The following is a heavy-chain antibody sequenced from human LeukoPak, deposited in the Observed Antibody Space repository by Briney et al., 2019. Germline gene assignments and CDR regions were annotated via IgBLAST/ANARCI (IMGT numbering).Heavy chain of an antibody. CDR1: GYSFTSYW. V-gene: IGHV5-51*01. CDR3: ARQYCSSTSCYPEYYYYYMDV. Sequence: GGSLKISCKGSGYSFTSYWIGWVRQMSGKGLEWMGIIYPGDSDTRYSPSFQGQVTISADKSISTAYLQWSSLKASDTAMYYCARQYCSSTSCYPEYYYYYMDVWGKGTTVTVSS. J-gene: IGHJ6*03. D-gene: IGHD2-2*01. CDR2: IYPGDSDT.